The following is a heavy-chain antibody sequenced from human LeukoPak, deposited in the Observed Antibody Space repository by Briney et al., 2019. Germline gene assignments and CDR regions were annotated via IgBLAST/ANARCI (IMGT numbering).Heavy chain of an antibody. J-gene: IGHJ4*02. Sequence: SETLSLTCTVSGGSISSGGYYWSGIRQHPGKGLEWIGYIYYSGSTYYNPSLKSRVTISVDTSKNQFSLKLSSVTAADTAVYYCARDTVVGAIDYWGQGTLVTVSS. CDR1: GGSISSGGYY. D-gene: IGHD1-26*01. CDR3: ARDTVVGAIDY. V-gene: IGHV4-31*03. CDR2: IYYSGST.